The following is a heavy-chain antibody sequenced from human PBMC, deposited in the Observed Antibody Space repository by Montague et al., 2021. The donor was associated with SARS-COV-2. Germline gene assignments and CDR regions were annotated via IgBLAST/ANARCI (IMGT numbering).Heavy chain of an antibody. CDR3: VRHPHYGGLNGPPDF. V-gene: IGHV4-59*08. CDR1: GVSVTDYY. D-gene: IGHD2-21*01. J-gene: IGHJ4*02. Sequence: SETLSLTCTVSGVSVTDYYWSSSRQPPGKGREGVGDVLYHKGTNFNTPPKRRGASSVDTDKNQFSLSLTSVTAADTAFYYCVRHPHYGGLNGPPDFWDQGTLVTVPS. CDR2: VLYHKGT.